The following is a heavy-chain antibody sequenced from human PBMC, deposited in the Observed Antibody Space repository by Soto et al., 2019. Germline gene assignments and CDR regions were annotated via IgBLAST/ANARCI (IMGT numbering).Heavy chain of an antibody. CDR1: GYTFTSYG. V-gene: IGHV1-18*01. J-gene: IGHJ4*02. Sequence: ASVKVSCKASGYTFTSYGISWVRQAPGQGLEWMGWISAYNGNTNYAQKLQGRVTMTTDTSTSTAYMELRSLISDDTAVYFCARNILTCYSSAIDYWGQGTLVTVSS. CDR2: ISAYNGNT. CDR3: ARNILTCYSSAIDY. D-gene: IGHD3-9*01.